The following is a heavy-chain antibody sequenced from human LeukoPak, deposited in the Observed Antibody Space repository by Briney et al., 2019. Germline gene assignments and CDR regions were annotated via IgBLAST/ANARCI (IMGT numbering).Heavy chain of an antibody. V-gene: IGHV4-39*01. CDR3: ARRSGSGSYYIPPFDY. J-gene: IGHJ4*02. CDR1: GGSISSSSYY. Sequence: SETLSLTCTVSGGSISSSSYYWGWIRQPPGKGLEWIGSIYYSGSTYYNPSLKSRVTISVDTSKNQFSLKLSSVTAADTAVCYCARRSGSGSYYIPPFDYWGQGTLVTVSS. D-gene: IGHD3-10*01. CDR2: IYYSGST.